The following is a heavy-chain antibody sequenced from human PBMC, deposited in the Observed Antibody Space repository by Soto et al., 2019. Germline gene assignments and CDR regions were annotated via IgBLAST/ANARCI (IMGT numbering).Heavy chain of an antibody. D-gene: IGHD3-16*01. J-gene: IGHJ6*02. V-gene: IGHV3-23*01. CDR3: ARGAAGLDV. CDR2: ITGSGT. CDR1: GFTFSGSA. Sequence: SLRLSCAASGFTFSGSAMHWVRQASGKGLEWVSGITGSGTFYADSVKGRFTISRDNSKNTLYLQMNSLRAEDTALYYCARGAAGLDVWGQGTMVTVSS.